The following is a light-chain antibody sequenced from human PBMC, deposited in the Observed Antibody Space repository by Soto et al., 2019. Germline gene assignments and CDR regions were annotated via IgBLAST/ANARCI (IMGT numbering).Light chain of an antibody. J-gene: IGKJ4*01. Sequence: EIVLTQSPGTLSWSPGERATLSCRASQSDSSRYLAWYQQKPGQAPRLLIYGASSRATGIPDRFSGSGSGTDFTLTISRLEPEDFAVYHCQQYGSSLLTFGGGTKVEIK. CDR3: QQYGSSLLT. CDR1: QSDSSRY. V-gene: IGKV3-20*01. CDR2: GAS.